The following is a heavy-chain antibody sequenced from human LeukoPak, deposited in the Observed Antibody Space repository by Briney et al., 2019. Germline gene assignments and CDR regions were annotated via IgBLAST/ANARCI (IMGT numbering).Heavy chain of an antibody. D-gene: IGHD4-17*01. CDR2: VYHTGTT. CDR1: GGSYSGYY. Sequence: SDTLSLTCAVSGGSYSGYYWSWIRQPPGKGLEWIGEVYHTGTTNYNPSLKSRVTISLGTSKNQFSLKLSSVNAADTAVYYCARGYGALGLWAFDIWGQGTVVTISS. J-gene: IGHJ3*02. CDR3: ARGYGALGLWAFDI. V-gene: IGHV4-34*01.